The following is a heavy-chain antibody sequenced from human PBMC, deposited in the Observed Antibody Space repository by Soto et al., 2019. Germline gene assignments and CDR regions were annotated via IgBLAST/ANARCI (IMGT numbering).Heavy chain of an antibody. Sequence: SETLSLTCTVSGGSISGYYWSWIRQPPGKGLEWIGYMYNTGSTVYNPSFKSRVTISVDTSKNQFSLKLDSVTAADTAVYYCARDLWGYCGTDCYPLDVWGQGTTVT. CDR1: GGSISGYY. J-gene: IGHJ6*02. V-gene: IGHV4-59*01. D-gene: IGHD2-21*02. CDR3: ARDLWGYCGTDCYPLDV. CDR2: MYNTGST.